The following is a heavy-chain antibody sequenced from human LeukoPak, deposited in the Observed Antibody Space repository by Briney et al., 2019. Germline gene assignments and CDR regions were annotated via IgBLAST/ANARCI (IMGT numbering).Heavy chain of an antibody. CDR3: ARLDTAMVPRGNAFEI. D-gene: IGHD5-18*01. CDR2: IYYSGST. Sequence: PSETLSLTCTVSGGSISSYYWSWIRPPPGKGLEWIGYIYYSGSTNYNPSLKSRVTISVDTSKNQFSLKLSSVTAADTAVYYCARLDTAMVPRGNAFEIWGQGTMVTVSS. CDR1: GGSISSYY. V-gene: IGHV4-59*01. J-gene: IGHJ3*02.